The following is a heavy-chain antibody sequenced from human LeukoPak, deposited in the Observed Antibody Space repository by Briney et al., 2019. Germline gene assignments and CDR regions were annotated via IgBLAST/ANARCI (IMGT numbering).Heavy chain of an antibody. J-gene: IGHJ5*02. CDR1: GGSISSSSYY. V-gene: IGHV4-39*01. CDR3: ARRLGFGELNNWFDP. CDR2: IYYSGST. Sequence: PSETLSLTCTVSGGSISSSSYYWGRKRQPQGLGLVWIGSIYYSGSTYYNPSLKSRITISVDTSKNQFSLKLSSVTAADTAVYYCARRLGFGELNNWFDPWGQGTLVTVSS. D-gene: IGHD3-10*01.